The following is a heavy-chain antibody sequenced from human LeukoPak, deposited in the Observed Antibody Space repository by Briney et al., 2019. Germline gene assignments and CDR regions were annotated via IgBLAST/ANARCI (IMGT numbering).Heavy chain of an antibody. Sequence: SETLSLTCTVSGGSISSYYGSWIRQPPGKGLEWIGYIFYSGSTNYNPSLKSRVTISVDTSKNQFSLKLTSVIAADTAVYYCARHGIQQWSGSAFDIWGQGTMVTVSS. J-gene: IGHJ3*02. D-gene: IGHD5-18*01. CDR3: ARHGIQQWSGSAFDI. V-gene: IGHV4-59*08. CDR2: IFYSGST. CDR1: GGSISSYY.